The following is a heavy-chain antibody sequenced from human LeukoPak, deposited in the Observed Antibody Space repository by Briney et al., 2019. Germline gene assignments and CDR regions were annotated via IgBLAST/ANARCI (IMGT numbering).Heavy chain of an antibody. V-gene: IGHV4-59*01. CDR3: ARWGRMVRGFIMGNWFDP. D-gene: IGHD3-10*01. Sequence: PSETLSLTCTVSGGSISSYYWSWIRQPPGKGLEWIGYIYYSGSTNYNPSLKSRVTISVDTSKNQFSLKLSSVTAADTAVYYCARWGRMVRGFIMGNWFDPWGQGTLVTVSS. CDR1: GGSISSYY. J-gene: IGHJ5*02. CDR2: IYYSGST.